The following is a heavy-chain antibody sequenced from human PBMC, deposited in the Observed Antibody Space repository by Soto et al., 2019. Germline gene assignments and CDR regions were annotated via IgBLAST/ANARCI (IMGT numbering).Heavy chain of an antibody. J-gene: IGHJ4*02. V-gene: IGHV4-30-2*01. CDR2: IYHSGST. CDR3: ARYSRQSQPTLYYFDY. CDR1: GGSISSGGYS. Sequence: PSETLSLTCAVSGGSISSGGYSWSWIRQPPGKGLEWIGYIYHSGSTYYNPSLKSRVTISVDRSKNQFSLKLSSVTAADTAVYYCARYSRQSQPTLYYFDYWGQGTLVTVSS. D-gene: IGHD6-13*01.